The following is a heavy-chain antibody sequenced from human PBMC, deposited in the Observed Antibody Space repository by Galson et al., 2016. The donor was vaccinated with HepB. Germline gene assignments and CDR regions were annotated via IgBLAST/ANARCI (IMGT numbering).Heavy chain of an antibody. D-gene: IGHD4-17*01. Sequence: SLRLSCAASGFTFSRHSMIWVRQAPGKGLEWFSYISPSSTTIYNIDSVKGRFTISRDNANNSLYLQMNSLRDEDTAMYYCARAHDYEGFVYLGGPLVYYYFMDVWGKGTTVTVSS. V-gene: IGHV3-48*02. CDR1: GFTFSRHS. J-gene: IGHJ6*03. CDR3: ARAHDYEGFVYLGGPLVYYYFMDV. CDR2: ISPSSTTI.